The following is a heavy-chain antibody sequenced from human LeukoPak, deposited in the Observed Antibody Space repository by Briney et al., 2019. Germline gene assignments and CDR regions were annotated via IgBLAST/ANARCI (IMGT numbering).Heavy chain of an antibody. CDR2: TSSSDAGT. D-gene: IGHD3-22*01. J-gene: IGHJ3*02. CDR1: GFALSSYA. CDR3: ARDMPSYYYDSSGHAGLDAFDI. V-gene: IGHV3-23*01. Sequence: GGSLRLSCAASGFALSSYAMSWVRQAPGKGLEWVSATSSSDAGTYHAESVRGRFTVSRDNSKNTLYLQMNSLRAEDTAVYYCARDMPSYYYDSSGHAGLDAFDIWGQGTMVTVSS.